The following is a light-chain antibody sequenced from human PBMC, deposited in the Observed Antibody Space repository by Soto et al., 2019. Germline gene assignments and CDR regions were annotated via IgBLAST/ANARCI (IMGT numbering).Light chain of an antibody. V-gene: IGKV3-11*01. CDR2: GAS. Sequence: EIVMTQSPATLSVSPGERATLSCRASQSVRSNLAWYQQKPGQAPRLLIYGASHRATGISARFSGSGSGTDFTLTISSLEPEDFAVYYCQQRSNWPWTFGQGTKVDIK. J-gene: IGKJ1*01. CDR1: QSVRSN. CDR3: QQRSNWPWT.